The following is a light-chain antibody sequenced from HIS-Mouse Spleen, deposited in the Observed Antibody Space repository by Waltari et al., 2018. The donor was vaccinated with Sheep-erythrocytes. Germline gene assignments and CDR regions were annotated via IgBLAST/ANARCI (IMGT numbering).Light chain of an antibody. CDR2: DVS. J-gene: IGLJ1*01. CDR1: SSAVGGYNY. CDR3: CSYAGSYNHV. Sequence: QSALTQPRSVSGSPGQSVTISCTGTSSAVGGYNYVSWYQQHPGKAPKLMIYDVSKQPSGVPDRFSGSKSGNTASLTISGLQAEDEADYYCCSYAGSYNHVFATGTKVTVL. V-gene: IGLV2-11*01.